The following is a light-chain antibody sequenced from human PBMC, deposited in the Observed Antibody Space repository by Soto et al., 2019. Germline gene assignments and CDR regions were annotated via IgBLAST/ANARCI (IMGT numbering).Light chain of an antibody. V-gene: IGLV2-14*01. CDR1: SSDVGGYNY. CDR2: EVS. Sequence: QSALTQPASVSGSPGQSITISCSGTSSDVGGYNYVSWYQQHPGKAPKLMIFEVSNRPSGLSNRFSGSKSGNTASLTISGLQAEDEADYYCSSYTSSSTSYVFGAGTKVTVL. CDR3: SSYTSSSTSYV. J-gene: IGLJ1*01.